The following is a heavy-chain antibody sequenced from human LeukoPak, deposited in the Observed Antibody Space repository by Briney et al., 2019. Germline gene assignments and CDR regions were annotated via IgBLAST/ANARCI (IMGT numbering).Heavy chain of an antibody. D-gene: IGHD1-14*01. V-gene: IGHV3-33*03. CDR1: GFTFGGYG. CDR2: IAYDGSRA. Sequence: GGSLRLSCAGSGFTFGGYGMHWFRQTPGKGLEWVAVIAYDGSRAFYADSVKGRFTISRDNSKNTMSVQMDDLRAEDTAVYYCTIYNNDLFHYRGQGTLLTLSS. CDR3: TIYNNDLFHY. J-gene: IGHJ4*02.